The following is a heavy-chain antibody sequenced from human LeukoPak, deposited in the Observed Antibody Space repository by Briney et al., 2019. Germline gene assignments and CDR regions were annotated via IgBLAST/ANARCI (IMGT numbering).Heavy chain of an antibody. CDR3: ARGYDFWSGYYPNPYDY. CDR2: MNPNSGNT. CDR1: GGTFSSYA. Sequence: GSSVKVSCKASGGTFSSYAISWVRQATGQGLEWMGWMNPNSGNTGYAQKFQGRVTMTRNTSISTAYMELSSLRSEDTAVYYCARGYDFWSGYYPNPYDYWGQGTLVTVSS. D-gene: IGHD3-3*01. J-gene: IGHJ4*02. V-gene: IGHV1-8*02.